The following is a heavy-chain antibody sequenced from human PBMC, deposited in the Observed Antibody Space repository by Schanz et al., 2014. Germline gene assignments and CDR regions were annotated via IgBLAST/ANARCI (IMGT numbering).Heavy chain of an antibody. V-gene: IGHV1-46*03. CDR2: INPSGGST. J-gene: IGHJ4*02. Sequence: QVQLVQSGAEVKKPGVSVKVSCKASGYTFTTYYIHWVRQAPGQGLEWMGKINPSGGSTSYAQKFQGRVTMTRDMSTSTVYMELSSLRSEDTAVYYCARDGEAAAGCDYWGQGTLVAVSS. CDR1: GYTFTTYY. CDR3: ARDGEAAAGCDY. D-gene: IGHD6-13*01.